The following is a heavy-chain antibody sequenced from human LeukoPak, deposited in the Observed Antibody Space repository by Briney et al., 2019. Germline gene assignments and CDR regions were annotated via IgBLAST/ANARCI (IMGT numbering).Heavy chain of an antibody. CDR1: GDSISSRSHY. J-gene: IGHJ4*02. Sequence: SETLSLTCAVSGDSISSRSHYWGWIRQPPGKGLEWIGSMYYSGSTYYNPSLKSRVTISVDTSKNHFSLKLSSVTAADTAVYYCARLRGYSYGLIDYWAQGTLVTVSS. V-gene: IGHV4-39*01. CDR2: MYYSGST. D-gene: IGHD5-18*01. CDR3: ARLRGYSYGLIDY.